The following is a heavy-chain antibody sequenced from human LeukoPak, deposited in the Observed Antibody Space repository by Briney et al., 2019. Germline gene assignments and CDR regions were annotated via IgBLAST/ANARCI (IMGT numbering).Heavy chain of an antibody. Sequence: PGGSLRLSCGASGFSFSNSWMTWVRRAPGKGLEWVANIKQGGSSKYYVDSVKGRFTISRDDAKNSLFLQMNSLRAEDTAVYYCGRGEGFLVDHWGQGTLVTVST. V-gene: IGHV3-7*01. J-gene: IGHJ4*02. CDR3: GRGEGFLVDH. CDR2: IKQGGSSK. D-gene: IGHD3-3*01. CDR1: GFSFSNSW.